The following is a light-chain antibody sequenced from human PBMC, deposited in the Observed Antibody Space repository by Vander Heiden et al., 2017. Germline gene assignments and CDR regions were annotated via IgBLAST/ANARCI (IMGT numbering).Light chain of an antibody. CDR1: QTISRY. V-gene: IGKV1-39*01. CDR3: QQTYTTPFT. CDR2: AAS. Sequence: DIQMTQSPVSLYASIRDGVTITCRASQTISRYLNWYQQKPGKAPKLLIYAASNLESGVPSRFSGSGSGTEFTLTISSLQPEDFATYYCQQTYTTPFTFGPGTKV. J-gene: IGKJ3*01.